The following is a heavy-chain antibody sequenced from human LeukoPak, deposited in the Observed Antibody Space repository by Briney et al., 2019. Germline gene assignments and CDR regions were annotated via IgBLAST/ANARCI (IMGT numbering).Heavy chain of an antibody. D-gene: IGHD3-3*01. V-gene: IGHV3-23*01. J-gene: IGHJ1*01. Sequence: GGSLRLSCAASGFTFSNYAMSWVRQAPGKGLEWVSTISGSGGSTHYADSVKGRFTISRDTSKNTLYLQMNSLRAEDTAVYYCARGGRDYDFWSDYLEYFQYWGQGTLVTVSS. CDR3: ARGGRDYDFWSDYLEYFQY. CDR1: GFTFSNYA. CDR2: ISGSGGST.